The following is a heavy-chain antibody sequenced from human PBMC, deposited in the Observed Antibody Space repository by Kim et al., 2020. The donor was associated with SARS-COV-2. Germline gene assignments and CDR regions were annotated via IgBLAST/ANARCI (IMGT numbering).Heavy chain of an antibody. CDR2: TYYRSKWYN. CDR1: GDSVSSNSAA. Sequence: SQTLSLTCAISGDSVSSNSAAWHWIRQSPSRGLEWLGRTYYRSKWYNDYAVSVKSRITINPDTSKNQFSLQLNSVTPEDTAVYYCAREELAARRTFEYWGQGILLTVSS. D-gene: IGHD6-6*01. CDR3: AREELAARRTFEY. V-gene: IGHV6-1*01. J-gene: IGHJ4*02.